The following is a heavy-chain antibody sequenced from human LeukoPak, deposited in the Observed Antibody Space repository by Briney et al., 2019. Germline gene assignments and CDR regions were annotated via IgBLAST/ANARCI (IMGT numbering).Heavy chain of an antibody. V-gene: IGHV3-48*01. J-gene: IGHJ4*02. D-gene: IGHD3-9*01. CDR3: ARDQSPYYDILTGYSPFDY. CDR2: ISSSSSTI. CDR1: GFTFSSYS. Sequence: PGGSLRLSCAASGFTFSSYSMNWVRQAPGKGLEWVSYISSSSSTIYYADSVKGRFTISRDNSKNTLYLQMNSLRAEDTAVYYCARDQSPYYDILTGYSPFDYWGQGTLVTVSS.